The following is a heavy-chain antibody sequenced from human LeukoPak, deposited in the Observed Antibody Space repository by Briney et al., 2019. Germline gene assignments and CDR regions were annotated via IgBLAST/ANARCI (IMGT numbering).Heavy chain of an antibody. CDR2: IKQDGSEK. J-gene: IGHJ4*02. Sequence: GGSLRLSCAASGFTFSSYWMSWVRQAPGKGLEWVAIIKQDGSEKYYVDSVKGRFTISRDNAKNSLYLQMNSLRAEDTAVYYCARVLWYYDYVWGSYRYTGFDYWGQGTLVTVSS. CDR1: GFTFSSYW. V-gene: IGHV3-7*01. D-gene: IGHD3-16*02. CDR3: ARVLWYYDYVWGSYRYTGFDY.